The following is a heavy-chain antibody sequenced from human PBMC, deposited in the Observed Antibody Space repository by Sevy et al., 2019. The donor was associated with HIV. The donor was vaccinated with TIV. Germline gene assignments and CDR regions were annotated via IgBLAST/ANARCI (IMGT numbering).Heavy chain of an antibody. CDR3: ARVWAAGYCSSTSCSKTYYYYGMDV. D-gene: IGHD2-2*01. CDR1: GGSFSGYY. Sequence: SETLSLTCAVYGGSFSGYYWSWIRQPPGKGLEWIGEINHSGSTNYNPSLKSRVTISVDTSNKQFSLKLSSVTAADTHMNYCARVWAAGYCSSTSCSKTYYYYGMDVWGQGTTVTVSS. CDR2: INHSGST. J-gene: IGHJ6*02. V-gene: IGHV4-34*01.